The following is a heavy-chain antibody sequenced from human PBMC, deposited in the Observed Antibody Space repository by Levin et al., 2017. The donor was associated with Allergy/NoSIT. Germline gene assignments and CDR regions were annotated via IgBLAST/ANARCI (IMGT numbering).Heavy chain of an antibody. Sequence: GESLKISCAASGFTFSSYAMSWVRQAPGKGLEWVSAISGSGGSTYYADSVKGRFTISRDNSKNTLYLQMNSLRAEDTAVYYCAKEIEVLSYSSSSDYWGQGTLVTVSS. CDR1: GFTFSSYA. J-gene: IGHJ4*02. CDR3: AKEIEVLSYSSSSDY. D-gene: IGHD6-6*01. CDR2: ISGSGGST. V-gene: IGHV3-23*01.